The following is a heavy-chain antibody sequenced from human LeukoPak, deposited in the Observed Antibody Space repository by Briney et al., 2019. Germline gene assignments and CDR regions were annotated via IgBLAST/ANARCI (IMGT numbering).Heavy chain of an antibody. CDR1: GFTFSNYE. CDR2: ITRSGKTT. V-gene: IGHV3-48*03. CDR3: ARTASVDTFDP. J-gene: IGHJ5*02. Sequence: GGSLRLSCAASGFTFSNYEINWVRQAPGKGLEWVSYITRSGKTTYYADSVKGRFTISRDNAKNSLYLQMNSLRAEDTAVYYCARTASVDTFDPWGQGTLVTVSS. D-gene: IGHD5-18*01.